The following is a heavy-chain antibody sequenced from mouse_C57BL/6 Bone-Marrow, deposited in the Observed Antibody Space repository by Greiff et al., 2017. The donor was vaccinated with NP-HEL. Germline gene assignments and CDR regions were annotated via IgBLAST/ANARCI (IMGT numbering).Heavy chain of an antibody. CDR3: SRSALLRWFAY. V-gene: IGHV1-19*01. D-gene: IGHD1-1*01. CDR1: GYTFTDYY. Sequence: EVKLMESGPVLVKPGASVKMSCKASGYTFTDYYMNWVKQSHGKSLEWIGVINPYNGGTSYNQKFKGKATLTVDKSSSTAYMELNSLTSEDSAVYYCSRSALLRWFAYWGQGTLVTVSA. J-gene: IGHJ3*01. CDR2: INPYNGGT.